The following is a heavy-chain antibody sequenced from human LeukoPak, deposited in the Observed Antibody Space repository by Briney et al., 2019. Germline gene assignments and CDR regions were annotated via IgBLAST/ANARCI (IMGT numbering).Heavy chain of an antibody. CDR2: IYISGST. Sequence: SETLSLTCTVSGGSISSYYWSWIRQPAGKGLEWIGRIYISGSTKCNPSLKSRVPMSVDTSKNQFSLKLSSVTAADTAVYYCASTGVSGGIAVEWGQGTLVTVSS. J-gene: IGHJ4*02. V-gene: IGHV4-4*07. D-gene: IGHD6-19*01. CDR1: GGSISSYY. CDR3: ASTGVSGGIAVE.